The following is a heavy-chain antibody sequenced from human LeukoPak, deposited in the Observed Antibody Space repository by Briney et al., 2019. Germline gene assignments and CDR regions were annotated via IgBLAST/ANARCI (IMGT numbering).Heavy chain of an antibody. CDR2: INPTSGDT. D-gene: IGHD5-24*01. J-gene: IGHJ4*02. V-gene: IGHV1-2*02. CDR3: ARDRGSGYIILDF. CDR1: GYTFTAYY. Sequence: ASVRVSCKASGYTFTAYYMHWVRQAPGQGLEWMGWINPTSGDTKYAQKFQDRVTMTRDTSISTAYMELSRLTSDDPAVYYCARDRGSGYIILDFWGPGTLVTVSS.